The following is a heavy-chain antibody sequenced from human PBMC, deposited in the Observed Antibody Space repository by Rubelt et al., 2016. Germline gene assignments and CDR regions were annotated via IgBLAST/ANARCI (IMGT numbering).Heavy chain of an antibody. Sequence: MRRQQWGAGLFRPSQTLSLTCGVYGGSFSNYYWTWIRQPPGKGLEWIGDINKSGNTDYNPSLKSRVTISVDTSKNQFSLDLTSVTAADTAVYYCATDLGRGYIYGPLDSWGQGTPVTVSS. CDR3: ATDLGRGYIYGPLDS. V-gene: IGHV4-34*01. D-gene: IGHD5-18*01. CDR1: GGSFSNYY. CDR2: INKSGNT. J-gene: IGHJ4*02.